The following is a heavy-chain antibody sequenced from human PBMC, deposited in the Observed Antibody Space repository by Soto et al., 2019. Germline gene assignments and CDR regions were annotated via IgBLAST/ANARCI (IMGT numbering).Heavy chain of an antibody. CDR3: AREGILTGYRIANRFDP. CDR2: IYYSGST. CDR1: GGSISSGGYY. V-gene: IGHV4-31*03. J-gene: IGHJ5*02. Sequence: SETLSLTCTVSGGSISSGGYYWSWIRQHPGKGLEWIGYIYYSGSTYYNPSLKSRVTISVDTSKNQFSLKLSSVTAADTAVYYCAREGILTGYRIANRFDPWGQGTLVTVSS. D-gene: IGHD3-9*01.